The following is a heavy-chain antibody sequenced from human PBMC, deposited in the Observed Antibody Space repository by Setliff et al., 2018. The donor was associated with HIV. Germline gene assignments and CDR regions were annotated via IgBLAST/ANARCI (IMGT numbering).Heavy chain of an antibody. CDR3: ARAYNVYDYRSDSSGYDY. D-gene: IGHD3-22*01. CDR2: MWHSGST. V-gene: IGHV4-4*02. J-gene: IGHJ4*02. CDR1: GGSVSSATW. Sequence: SETLSLTCALSGGSVSSATWWTWVRQTPEKGLEWIGEMWHSGSTHYSPSLKSRVTISIDNAKNSLFLQMNSLKAEDTAVYYCARAYNVYDYRSDSSGYDYWGQGTLVTVSS.